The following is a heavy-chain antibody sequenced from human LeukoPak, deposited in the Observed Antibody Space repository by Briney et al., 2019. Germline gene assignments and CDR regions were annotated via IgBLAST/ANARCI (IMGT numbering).Heavy chain of an antibody. J-gene: IGHJ4*02. CDR1: GFTFSSYA. CDR3: AGYSSSWYFRY. CDR2: ISYDGSNK. V-gene: IGHV3-30-3*01. Sequence: PGGSLRLSCAASGFTFSSYAMHWVRQAPGKGLEWVAVISYDGSNKYYADSVKGRFTISRDNSKNTLYLQMNSLRAEDTAVYYCAGYSSSWYFRYWGQGTLVTVSS. D-gene: IGHD6-13*01.